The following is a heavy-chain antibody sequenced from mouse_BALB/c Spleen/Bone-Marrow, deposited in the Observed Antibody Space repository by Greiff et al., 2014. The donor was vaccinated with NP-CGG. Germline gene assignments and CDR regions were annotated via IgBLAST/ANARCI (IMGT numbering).Heavy chain of an antibody. CDR2: IDPANGNT. CDR1: GFNIKDTY. J-gene: IGHJ2*01. D-gene: IGHD1-2*01. Sequence: VQLQQPGAELVKPGASVKLSCTASGFNIKDTYMHWVKQRAEQGLEWIGRIDPANGNTKYDPKFQGKATITADTSSNTAYLQLSSPTSEDTAVYYCARYRLGTYFDYWGQGTTLTVSS. V-gene: IGHV14-3*02. CDR3: ARYRLGTYFDY.